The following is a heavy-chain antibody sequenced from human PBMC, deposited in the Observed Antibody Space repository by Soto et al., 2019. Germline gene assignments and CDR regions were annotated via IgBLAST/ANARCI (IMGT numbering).Heavy chain of an antibody. CDR1: GGTFSSYA. V-gene: IGHV1-69*13. CDR3: ARASGVVTAIYYFDY. D-gene: IGHD2-21*02. Sequence: SVKVSCKASGGTFSSYAISWVRQAPGQGLEWMGGIIPIFGTANYAQKFQGRVTITADESTSTAYMELSSLRSEDTAVYYCARASGVVTAIYYFDYWGQGTLVTVSS. J-gene: IGHJ4*02. CDR2: IIPIFGTA.